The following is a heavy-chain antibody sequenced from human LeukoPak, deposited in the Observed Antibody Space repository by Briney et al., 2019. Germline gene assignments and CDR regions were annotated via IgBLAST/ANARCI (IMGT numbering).Heavy chain of an antibody. D-gene: IGHD6-13*01. J-gene: IGHJ4*02. CDR3: TRGAPGIAARADY. CDR1: GGSISSYF. Sequence: PSETLSLTCSVSGGSISSYFWSWIRQPAGKGLEWIGRFYNSGGTKYNPSLQSRVTMSVDTSKNQFYLKLRSVTAADTAMYYCTRGAPGIAARADYWGQGTLVTVSS. CDR2: FYNSGGT. V-gene: IGHV4-4*07.